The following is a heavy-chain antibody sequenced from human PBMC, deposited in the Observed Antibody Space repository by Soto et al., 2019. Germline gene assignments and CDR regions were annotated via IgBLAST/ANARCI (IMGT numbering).Heavy chain of an antibody. V-gene: IGHV3-23*01. Sequence: GGSLRLSCAASGFTFSSYTMSWVRQAPGKGLEWVSGISATGGSTYYADSVKGRFTFSRDNSKNTLYLQMNSLRAEDTAVYYCAKGFIRDCGGDCTVDTWGQGTLGTVSS. J-gene: IGHJ5*02. D-gene: IGHD2-21*02. CDR2: ISATGGST. CDR1: GFTFSSYT. CDR3: AKGFIRDCGGDCTVDT.